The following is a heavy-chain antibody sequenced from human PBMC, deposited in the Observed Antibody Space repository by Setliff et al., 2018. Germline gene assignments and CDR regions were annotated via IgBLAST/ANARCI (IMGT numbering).Heavy chain of an antibody. CDR2: IYYRGDT. CDR1: GASVSSRSYY. CDR3: ARTGTYRYFDY. D-gene: IGHD1-1*01. Sequence: SETLSLTCTVSGASVSSRSYYWGWIRRPPGKGLEWIGRIYYRGDTYYNASLKGRLTISVDTAQNQFSLRLTSVTAADTAVYYCARTGTYRYFDYWGQGALVTVSS. V-gene: IGHV4-39*01. J-gene: IGHJ4*02.